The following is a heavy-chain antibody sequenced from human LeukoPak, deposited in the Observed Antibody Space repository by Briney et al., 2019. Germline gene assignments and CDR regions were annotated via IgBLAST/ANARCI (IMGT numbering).Heavy chain of an antibody. CDR1: GGSIRSYY. CDR2: IYYSGST. D-gene: IGHD2-15*01. V-gene: IGHV4-59*01. CDR3: ARDRRSGEDSNF. J-gene: IGHJ4*02. Sequence: PSETLSLTCTVSGGSIRSYYWSWIRQTPGKGLEWIGYIYYSGSTNYNPSLKSRVTISVDTSKNQFYLKLSSVTAADTAVYYCARDRRSGEDSNFWGQGTLVTVSS.